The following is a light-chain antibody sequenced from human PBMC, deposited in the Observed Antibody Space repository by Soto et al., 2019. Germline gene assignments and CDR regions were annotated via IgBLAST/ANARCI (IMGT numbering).Light chain of an antibody. Sequence: EVVLTQSPGTLSLSPGERATVSCRASQTISRNYLAWYQKKPGQAPRLLIYGASTRATGIPDRFSGSGSGTDFTLTISRLEPEDFAVYYCQQYGSSQWTFGQGTKVDIK. V-gene: IGKV3-20*01. CDR1: QTISRNY. CDR2: GAS. J-gene: IGKJ1*01. CDR3: QQYGSSQWT.